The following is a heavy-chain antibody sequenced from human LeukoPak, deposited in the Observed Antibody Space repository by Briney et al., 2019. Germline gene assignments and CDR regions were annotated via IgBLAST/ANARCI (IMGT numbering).Heavy chain of an antibody. J-gene: IGHJ4*02. V-gene: IGHV3-23*01. Sequence: GGSLRLSCAASGFALTSYEMNWVRQAPRKGLEWVSVVSGSGSSTDYADSVKGRFTISRDNSKNTLYLQMSSLSAEDTAVYYCAKMNVLTGYYTPNFDFWGQGTLVTVSS. CDR2: VSGSGSST. D-gene: IGHD3-9*01. CDR3: AKMNVLTGYYTPNFDF. CDR1: GFALTSYE.